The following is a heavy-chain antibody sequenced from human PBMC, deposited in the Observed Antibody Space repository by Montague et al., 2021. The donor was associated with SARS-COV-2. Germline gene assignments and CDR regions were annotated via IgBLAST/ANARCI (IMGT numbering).Heavy chain of an antibody. Sequence: KVSCKASGGIFRTYAISWVRQAPGQGLEWMGGLIPLTGRAHYAQKFQGRVTITADESTSTAYMELNSLRSDDTAVFYCASGYCTVANCFGGTYYFDDWGQGTLVTVS. CDR3: ASGYCTVANCFGGTYYFDD. J-gene: IGHJ4*02. D-gene: IGHD2-8*02. CDR2: LIPLTGRA. CDR1: GGIFRTYA. V-gene: IGHV1-69*01.